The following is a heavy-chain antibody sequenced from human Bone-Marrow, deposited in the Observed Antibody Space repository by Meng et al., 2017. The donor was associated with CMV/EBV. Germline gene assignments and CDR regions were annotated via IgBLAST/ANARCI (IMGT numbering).Heavy chain of an antibody. CDR1: GYIFTTYG. D-gene: IGHD3-10*01. CDR3: SRDRPAQWVRDFDY. V-gene: IGHV1-18*01. Sequence: ASVKVSCKASGYIFTTYGISWVRQAPGQGLEWMGWISAYNGNTNYVQKFQGRVTMATDTSTSTAYRERRSLRSDDTAVYYCSRDRPAQWVRDFDYWGQGTLVTISS. CDR2: ISAYNGNT. J-gene: IGHJ4*01.